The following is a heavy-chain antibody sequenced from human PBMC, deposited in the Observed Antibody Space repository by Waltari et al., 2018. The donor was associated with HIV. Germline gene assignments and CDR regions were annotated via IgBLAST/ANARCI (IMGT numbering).Heavy chain of an antibody. V-gene: IGHV4-34*01. Sequence: QVQLQQWGAGLLKPSETLSLTCAVYGGSFSGYYWSWIRQPPGKGLEWIGEINHSGSTNYNPSLKSRVTISVDTSKNQFSLKLSSVTAADTAVYYCARKVFTFGGVIVKIDYWGQGTLVTVSS. CDR3: ARKVFTFGGVIVKIDY. CDR1: GGSFSGYY. D-gene: IGHD3-16*02. CDR2: INHSGST. J-gene: IGHJ4*02.